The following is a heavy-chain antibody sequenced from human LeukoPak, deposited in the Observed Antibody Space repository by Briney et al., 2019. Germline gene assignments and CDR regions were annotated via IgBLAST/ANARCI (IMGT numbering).Heavy chain of an antibody. CDR3: ARAYYDFWSGYYMPSYFDY. CDR2: IYYSGST. J-gene: IGHJ4*02. D-gene: IGHD3-3*01. V-gene: IGHV4-59*01. CDR1: GGSISSYY. Sequence: PSETLSLTCTVSGGSISSYYWSWIRQPPGKGLEWIGYIYYSGSTNYNPSLKSRVTISVDTSKNQFSLKLSPVTAADTAVYYCARAYYDFWSGYYMPSYFDYWGQGTLVTVSS.